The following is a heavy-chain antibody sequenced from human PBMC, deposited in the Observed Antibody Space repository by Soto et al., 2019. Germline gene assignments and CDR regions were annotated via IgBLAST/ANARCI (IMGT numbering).Heavy chain of an antibody. CDR3: GKTYCGGDCYSLN. Sequence: QVQMVQSGAEVRKPGSSVKVSCKASGGTFSNHSISWVRQAPGQGLEWMGRIIPIIGITNHAQKLQGRVTITADKSTTTAYMELSRLRSEDTAVYFCGKTYCGGDCYSLNWGQGTHGTGSS. CDR1: GGTFSNHS. J-gene: IGHJ4*02. V-gene: IGHV1-69*02. CDR2: IIPIIGIT. D-gene: IGHD2-21*02.